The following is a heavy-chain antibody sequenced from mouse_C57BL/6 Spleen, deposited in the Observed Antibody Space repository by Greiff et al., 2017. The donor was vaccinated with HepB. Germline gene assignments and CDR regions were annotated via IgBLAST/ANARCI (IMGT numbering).Heavy chain of an antibody. Sequence: EVKLVESGGGLVQPGGSLSLSCAASGFTFTDYYMSWVRQPPGKALEWLGFIRNKANGYTTEYSASVKGRFTISRDNSQSILYLQMNALRAEDSATYYCARYDWDGWYFDVWGTGTTVTVSS. V-gene: IGHV7-3*01. CDR3: ARYDWDGWYFDV. CDR2: IRNKANGYTT. D-gene: IGHD4-1*01. CDR1: GFTFTDYY. J-gene: IGHJ1*03.